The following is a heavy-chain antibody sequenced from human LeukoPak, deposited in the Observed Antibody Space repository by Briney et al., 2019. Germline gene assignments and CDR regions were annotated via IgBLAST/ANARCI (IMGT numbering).Heavy chain of an antibody. CDR3: AREVVGTLGY. J-gene: IGHJ4*02. CDR1: GGSISSSSYY. Sequence: PSETLSLTCTVSGGSISSSSYYWGWIRQPPGKGLEWIGSIYYSGSTYYNPSLKSRVTISVDTSKNQFSLKLSSVTAADTAVYYCAREVVGTLGYWGQGTLVTVSS. CDR2: IYYSGST. D-gene: IGHD1-14*01. V-gene: IGHV4-39*07.